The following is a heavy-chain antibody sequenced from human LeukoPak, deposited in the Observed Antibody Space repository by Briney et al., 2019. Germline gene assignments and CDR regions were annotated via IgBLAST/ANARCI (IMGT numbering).Heavy chain of an antibody. CDR2: IYPGDSDT. CDR1: GYSFTSYW. D-gene: IGHD3-3*01. Sequence: GESLKISCKGSGYSFTSYWIGWVRQMPEKGLEWMGIIYPGDSDTRYSPTFQGQVPISADKSISTTYLQWSSLKASDNAKYYSSRSSGGVVPWCWFDPWGQGTLVTVSS. J-gene: IGHJ5*02. V-gene: IGHV5-51*01. CDR3: SRSSGGVVPWCWFDP.